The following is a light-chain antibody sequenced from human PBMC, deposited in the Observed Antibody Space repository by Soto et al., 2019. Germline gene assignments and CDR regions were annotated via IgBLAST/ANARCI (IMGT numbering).Light chain of an antibody. CDR2: SAS. J-gene: IGKJ5*01. CDR1: QSVSSTY. V-gene: IGKV3-20*01. CDR3: QQYGTSPPII. Sequence: EIVLTQSPGPLSLSPGERATLSCRASQSVSSTYLAWYQQKPGQAPRLLIYSASSRATGIPDRFSGSGSGTDFSLTISRLEPEDFAVYYCQQYGTSPPIIFGQGTRLEIK.